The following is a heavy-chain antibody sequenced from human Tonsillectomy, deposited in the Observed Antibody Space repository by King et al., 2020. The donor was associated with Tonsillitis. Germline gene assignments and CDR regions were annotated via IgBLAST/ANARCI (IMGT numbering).Heavy chain of an antibody. CDR3: AVGDWFDP. V-gene: IGHV1-2*02. CDR2: ITPKSGGT. Sequence: RLVQSGAEVKKPGASLKVSCKASGYTFTDYFIHWVRQAPGQGLEWMGWITPKSGGTNFAQKFQGRVTMTTDSSISTAYMELSRLTSDDTAMYYCAVGDWFDPWGHGTLVTISS. J-gene: IGHJ5*02. CDR1: GYTFTDYF.